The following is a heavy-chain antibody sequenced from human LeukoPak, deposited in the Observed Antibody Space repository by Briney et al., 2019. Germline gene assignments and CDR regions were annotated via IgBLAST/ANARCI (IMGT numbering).Heavy chain of an antibody. CDR1: GFTFSSHW. V-gene: IGHV3-74*01. CDR3: AREGSTALTQIDS. D-gene: IGHD4-23*01. CDR2: INRDGSVT. J-gene: IGHJ4*02. Sequence: AGGSLRLSCAAYGFTFSSHWMQWVRQAPGKGLVWVSRINRDGSVTGHADSVKGRFTISRDNVKNTLYLQMNRVRAEDTAVYFCAREGSTALTQIDSWGQGSLVTVSS.